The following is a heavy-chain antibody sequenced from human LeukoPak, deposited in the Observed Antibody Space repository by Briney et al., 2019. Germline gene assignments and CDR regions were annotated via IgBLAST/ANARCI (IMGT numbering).Heavy chain of an antibody. J-gene: IGHJ4*02. CDR2: ISGSGGST. D-gene: IGHD3-22*01. CDR3: AKDPTRYFYESSGYYFSY. CDR1: GFTFSNYA. V-gene: IGHV3-23*01. Sequence: GGSLRLSCAASGFTFSNYAMTWVRQAPGKGLEWVSAISGSGGSTYSAASVKGRFTISRDKSKNTLYLQMNSLRAEDTAVYYCAKDPTRYFYESSGYYFSYWGQGTLVTVSS.